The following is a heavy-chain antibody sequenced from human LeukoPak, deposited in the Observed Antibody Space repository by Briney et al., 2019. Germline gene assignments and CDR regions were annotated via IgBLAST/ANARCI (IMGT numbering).Heavy chain of an antibody. Sequence: PSETLSLTCTVSGGSISSSSYYWGWIRQPPGKGLEWIGSIYYSGSTYYNPSLKSRVTISVDTSKNQFSLKLSSVTAADTAVYYCAGHVENSYGSYYFDYWGQGTLVTVSS. CDR3: AGHVENSYGSYYFDY. D-gene: IGHD5-18*01. CDR1: GGSISSSSYY. J-gene: IGHJ4*02. CDR2: IYYSGST. V-gene: IGHV4-39*01.